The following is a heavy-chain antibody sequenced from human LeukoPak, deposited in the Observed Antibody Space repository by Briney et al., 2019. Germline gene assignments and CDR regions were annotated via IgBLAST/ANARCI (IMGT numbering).Heavy chain of an antibody. CDR2: ISSDGYRT. D-gene: IGHD3-10*01. Sequence: GGSLRLSCAASGFPFSTYDMHWVRQAPDKGLQWVAVISSDGYRTDYPDSVRGRFTISRDNFKNTVDLQMISVTAEDTAMYFCAKGLGTGSVLARPLHYWGQGTLVTVTS. V-gene: IGHV3-30*18. CDR3: AKGLGTGSVLARPLHY. J-gene: IGHJ4*02. CDR1: GFPFSTYD.